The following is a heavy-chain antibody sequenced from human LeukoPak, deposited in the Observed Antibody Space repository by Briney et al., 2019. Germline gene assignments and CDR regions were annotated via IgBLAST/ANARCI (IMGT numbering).Heavy chain of an antibody. Sequence: GGSLRLSCAASGFTFSAHYMDWVRQAPGKGLEWVGRSRNKANSYSTEYAASVKGRFTVSRDDSKNSLYLQMNSLKTEDTAVYYCAKISMGATETSDSWGQGTLVTVSS. D-gene: IGHD1-26*01. CDR3: AKISMGATETSDS. J-gene: IGHJ5*01. CDR1: GFTFSAHY. V-gene: IGHV3-72*01. CDR2: SRNKANSYST.